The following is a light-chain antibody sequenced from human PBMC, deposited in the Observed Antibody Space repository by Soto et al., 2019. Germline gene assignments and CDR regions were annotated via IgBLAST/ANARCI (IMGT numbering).Light chain of an antibody. CDR2: DAS. CDR3: QQSFSSLLLT. V-gene: IGKV1-39*01. J-gene: IGKJ4*01. CDR1: QTISSH. Sequence: IQMTQSPSSLSASVGDRVTITCRASQTISSHLNWYQQKPGKAPQLLIYDASSLQSGVPPRFSGSRSRTDFTLTISSLQPEDFATYYCQQSFSSLLLTFGGGTKVEIK.